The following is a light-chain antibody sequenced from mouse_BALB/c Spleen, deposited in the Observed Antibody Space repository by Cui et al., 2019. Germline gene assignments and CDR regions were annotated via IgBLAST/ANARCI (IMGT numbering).Light chain of an antibody. Sequence: DIQMTQSPSSLSAYLGGKVTITCKASQDINKYKAWYQHKPGKSPRLLLHYTSPFPPDIPSRFGGSGSGRDYSFSISNLEPEDIATYYCLQYDYLWTFGGGTKLEIK. V-gene: IGKV19-93*01. CDR2: YTS. J-gene: IGKJ1*01. CDR1: QDINKY. CDR3: LQYDYLWT.